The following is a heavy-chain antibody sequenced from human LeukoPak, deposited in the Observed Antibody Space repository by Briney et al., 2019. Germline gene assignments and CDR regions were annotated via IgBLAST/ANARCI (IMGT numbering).Heavy chain of an antibody. Sequence: GGSLRLSCAASGFTVSTNYMSWVRQTPGKGLEWVSVIYSGGSTYYADSVRGRFAISRDNSKNTLYLQMNSLRAEDTAVYYCASRATVTTDRFWFDPWGQGTLVTVSS. CDR1: GFTVSTNY. CDR2: IYSGGST. D-gene: IGHD4-11*01. J-gene: IGHJ5*02. V-gene: IGHV3-53*01. CDR3: ASRATVTTDRFWFDP.